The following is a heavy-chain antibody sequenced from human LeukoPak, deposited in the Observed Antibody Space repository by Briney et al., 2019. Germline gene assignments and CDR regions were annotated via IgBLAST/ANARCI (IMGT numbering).Heavy chain of an antibody. CDR3: ARRDTAMVRGIHWYFDL. Sequence: SETLSLTCTVSGGSISSSSYYWGWIRQPPGKGLEWLGSIYYSGSTYYNPSLNSRVTISVDTSKNQFSLKLSSVTAADTAVYYCARRDTAMVRGIHWYFDLWGRGTLVTVSS. J-gene: IGHJ2*01. CDR2: IYYSGST. V-gene: IGHV4-39*01. CDR1: GGSISSSSYY. D-gene: IGHD5-18*01.